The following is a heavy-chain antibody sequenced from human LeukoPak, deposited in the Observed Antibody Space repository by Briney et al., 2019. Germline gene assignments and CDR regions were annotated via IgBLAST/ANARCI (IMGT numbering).Heavy chain of an antibody. D-gene: IGHD3-10*01. V-gene: IGHV1-18*03. CDR2: ISAYNGNT. J-gene: IGHJ4*02. CDR3: ATRPDYGSGGYSSGNY. CDR1: GYTFTSYG. Sequence: GASVKVSCKASGYTFTSYGISWVRQAPGQGLEWMGWISAYNGNTNYAQKLQGRVTMTTDTSTSTAYMELRSLRSDDMAVYYCATRPDYGSGGYSSGNYWGQGTLVTVSS.